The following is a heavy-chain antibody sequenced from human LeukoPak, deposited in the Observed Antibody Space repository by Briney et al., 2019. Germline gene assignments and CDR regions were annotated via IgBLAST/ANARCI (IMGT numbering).Heavy chain of an antibody. J-gene: IGHJ5*02. CDR3: ASFVQGGTLGWFDP. CDR2: ISAYNDNT. CDR1: GYTFTSYG. D-gene: IGHD3-16*01. V-gene: IGHV1-18*01. Sequence: ASVKVSCKASGYTFTSYGISWVRQAPGQGLEWMGWISAYNDNTNYAQKLQGRVTMTTDTSTSTAYMELRSLRSDDTAVYYCASFVQGGTLGWFDPWGQGTLVTVSS.